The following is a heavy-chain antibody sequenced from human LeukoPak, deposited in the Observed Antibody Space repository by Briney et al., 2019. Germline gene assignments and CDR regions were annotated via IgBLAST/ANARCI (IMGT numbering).Heavy chain of an antibody. CDR3: ARRSAAAGTFWFDP. D-gene: IGHD6-13*01. V-gene: IGHV4-61*01. CDR1: GDSVSSDTSY. CDR2: IYYSGST. Sequence: PSETLSLTCTVSGDSVSSDTSYWSWIRQPPGKGLEWIGYIYYSGSTNYNPSLKSRVTISVDTSKNQFSLKLSSVTAADTAVYYCARRSAAAGTFWFDPWGQGTLVTVSS. J-gene: IGHJ5*02.